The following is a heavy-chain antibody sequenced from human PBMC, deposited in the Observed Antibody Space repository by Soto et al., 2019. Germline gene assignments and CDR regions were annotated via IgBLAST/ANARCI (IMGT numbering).Heavy chain of an antibody. D-gene: IGHD2-8*01. Sequence: QVQLVHSGAEVKKPGSSVKVSCKASGGTFSSYTISWVRQAPGQGLEWMGRIIPILGIANYAQKFQGRVTITADKSTSTAYMELSSLRSEDTAVYYCARDVGYCTNGVCSNDAFDIWGQGTMVTVSS. J-gene: IGHJ3*02. CDR3: ARDVGYCTNGVCSNDAFDI. CDR1: GGTFSSYT. V-gene: IGHV1-69*04. CDR2: IIPILGIA.